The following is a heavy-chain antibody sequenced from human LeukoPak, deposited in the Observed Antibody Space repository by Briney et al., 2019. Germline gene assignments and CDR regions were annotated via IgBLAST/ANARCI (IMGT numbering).Heavy chain of an antibody. CDR3: AIALYSSSYWYFDL. CDR1: GGSISSYY. CDR2: IYTSGST. J-gene: IGHJ2*01. Sequence: SETLSLTCTVSGGSISSYYWSWIRQPAGKGLEWIGRIYTSGSTNYNPSLKSRVTMSVDTSKNQFSLKLSSVTAADTAVYYCAIALYSSSYWYFDLWGRGTLVTVPS. D-gene: IGHD6-13*01. V-gene: IGHV4-4*07.